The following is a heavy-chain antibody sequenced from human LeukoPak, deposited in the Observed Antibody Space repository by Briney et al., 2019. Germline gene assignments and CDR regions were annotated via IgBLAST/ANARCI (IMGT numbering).Heavy chain of an antibody. Sequence: PSGTLSLTCAVSGGSISSSNWWSWVRQPPGKGLEWIGEVNHSGITNYNPSLKSRVTISVDTSKNQFSLKLSSVTAADTAVYYCRLEMATTTPNNFDYWGQGTLVTVSS. V-gene: IGHV4-4*02. J-gene: IGHJ4*02. CDR3: RLEMATTTPNNFDY. D-gene: IGHD5-24*01. CDR2: VNHSGIT. CDR1: GGSISSSNW.